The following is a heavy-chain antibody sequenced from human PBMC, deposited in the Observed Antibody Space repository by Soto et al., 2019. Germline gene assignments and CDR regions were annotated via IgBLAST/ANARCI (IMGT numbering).Heavy chain of an antibody. CDR1: GVTFSSYA. Sequence: SVKVSCKASGVTFSSYAISWVRQAPGQGLEWMGGIIPIFGAANYAQKFQGRVTITADKSTSTAYMELSSLRSEDTAVYYCARSSWGIAAAGTYYYYGMDVWGQGTTVTVSS. V-gene: IGHV1-69*06. CDR3: ARSSWGIAAAGTYYYYGMDV. J-gene: IGHJ6*02. CDR2: IIPIFGAA. D-gene: IGHD6-13*01.